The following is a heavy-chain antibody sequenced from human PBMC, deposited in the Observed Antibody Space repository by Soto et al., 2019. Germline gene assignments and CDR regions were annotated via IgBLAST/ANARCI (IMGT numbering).Heavy chain of an antibody. CDR1: GGSFSGYY. J-gene: IGHJ4*02. D-gene: IGHD2-8*02. CDR3: ARDKITGLFDY. CDR2: INPGGST. Sequence: SETLSLTCAVSGGSFSGYYWTWIRQPPGTGLEWIGEINPGGSTYYNPSLKSRVTISVDTSKNQFSLKLTSVTAADTAVYYCARDKITGLFDYWGQGTLVTVS. V-gene: IGHV4-34*01.